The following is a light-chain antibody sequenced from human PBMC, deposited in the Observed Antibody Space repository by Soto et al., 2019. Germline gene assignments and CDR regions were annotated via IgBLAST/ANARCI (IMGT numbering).Light chain of an antibody. Sequence: EIVMTQSPATLSVSPGERATLSCRASRSVSSNLAWYQQRPGQPPRLLIYGASSRATDIPPRFSGSGSGTEFILTISSLQSEDFAVYYCQHYGGSQGTFGQGTKVEIK. J-gene: IGKJ1*01. CDR3: QHYGGSQGT. V-gene: IGKV3-15*01. CDR1: RSVSSN. CDR2: GAS.